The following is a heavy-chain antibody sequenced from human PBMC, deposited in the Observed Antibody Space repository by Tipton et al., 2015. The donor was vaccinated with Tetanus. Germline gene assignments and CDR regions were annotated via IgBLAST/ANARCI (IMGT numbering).Heavy chain of an antibody. CDR3: ARGGRRDSSGWPDY. CDR1: GGSISSYY. D-gene: IGHD6-19*01. Sequence: TLSLTCTVSGGSISSYYWSWIRQPPGKGLEWIGYIYYSGSTNYNPSLKSRVTISVDTSKNQFSLKLSSVTAADTAVYYCARGGRRDSSGWPDYWGQGTLVTVSS. J-gene: IGHJ4*02. V-gene: IGHV4-59*01. CDR2: IYYSGST.